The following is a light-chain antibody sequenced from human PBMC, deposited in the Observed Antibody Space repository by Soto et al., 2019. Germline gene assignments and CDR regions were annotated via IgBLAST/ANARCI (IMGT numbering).Light chain of an antibody. CDR3: QKYNSAPLT. CDR2: AVS. Sequence: DVQMTQSPSSLSVSVGDRVTITCRASQVISNYLAWYQQKPGKPPQLLIYAVSTLQSGVPSRFSGSASGTEFTLTISSPPPEDVATYYCQKYNSAPLTFGQGTRLE. J-gene: IGKJ5*01. V-gene: IGKV1-27*01. CDR1: QVISNY.